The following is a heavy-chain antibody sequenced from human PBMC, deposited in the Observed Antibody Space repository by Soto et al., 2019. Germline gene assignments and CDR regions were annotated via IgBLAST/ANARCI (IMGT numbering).Heavy chain of an antibody. J-gene: IGHJ5*02. CDR1: VGSFSGYY. V-gene: IGHV4-34*01. CDR2: INHSGST. CDR3: ARGRSGITMIVVVIPPSGRGWFDP. D-gene: IGHD3-22*01. Sequence: PSETLSLTCAVYVGSFSGYYWSWIRQPPGKGLEWIGEINHSGSTNYNPSLKSRVTISVDTSKNQFSLKLSSVTAADTAVYYCARGRSGITMIVVVIPPSGRGWFDPWGQGTLVTVSS.